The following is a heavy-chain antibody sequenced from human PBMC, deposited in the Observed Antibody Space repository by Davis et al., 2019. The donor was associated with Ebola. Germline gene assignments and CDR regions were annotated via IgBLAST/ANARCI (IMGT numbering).Heavy chain of an antibody. J-gene: IGHJ6*02. CDR3: ARDASSTISYYYYGMDV. CDR1: GYTFTSYY. V-gene: IGHV1-69*13. Sequence: SVKVSCKASGYTFTSYYMHWVRQAPGQGLEWMGGIIPIFGTANYAQKFQGRVTITADESTSTAYMELSSLRSEDTAVYYCARDASSTISYYYYGMDVWGQGTTVTVSS. CDR2: IIPIFGTA. D-gene: IGHD5/OR15-5a*01.